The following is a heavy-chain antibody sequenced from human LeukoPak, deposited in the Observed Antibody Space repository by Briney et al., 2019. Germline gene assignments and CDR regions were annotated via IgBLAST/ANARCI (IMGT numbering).Heavy chain of an antibody. CDR1: GFTFSGYS. Sequence: GGSLRLSCAASGFTFSGYSINWVRQAPGKGLEWVSYISSSSNTIYYADSVKGRFTISRDNAKSSLYLQMNNLRAEDTAVYYCVRDYTVYWYFDLWGRGTLVTVSS. D-gene: IGHD3-16*01. J-gene: IGHJ2*01. CDR2: ISSSSNTI. CDR3: VRDYTVYWYFDL. V-gene: IGHV3-48*01.